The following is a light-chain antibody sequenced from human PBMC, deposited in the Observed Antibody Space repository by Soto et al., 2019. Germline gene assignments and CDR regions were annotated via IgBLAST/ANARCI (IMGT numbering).Light chain of an antibody. Sequence: QSVLTQPPSVSGAPGQRVTIPCTGNSSNLGAGYDVHWYQQLPGTAPKLVIYGNRNRPSGVPERFSASKSGTSASLAISGLQSEDAATYFCASWDDTLNGPWVFGGGTKVTVL. V-gene: IGLV1-40*01. J-gene: IGLJ3*02. CDR3: ASWDDTLNGPWV. CDR2: GNR. CDR1: SSNLGAGYD.